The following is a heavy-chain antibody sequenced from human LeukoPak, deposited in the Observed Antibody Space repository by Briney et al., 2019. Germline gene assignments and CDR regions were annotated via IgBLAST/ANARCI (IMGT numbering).Heavy chain of an antibody. Sequence: SETLSLTCTGYGCSISSYYWSWIRQPPGKGLEWIGYIYYSGSTNYNPSLKSRVANSENPYKNQFSLKLSSVSPADTAVYYCGSLSSGSYNWFDPRGQRTLVTVSS. V-gene: IGHV4-59*01. CDR2: IYYSGST. D-gene: IGHD1-26*01. J-gene: IGHJ5*02. CDR3: GSLSSGSYNWFDP. CDR1: GCSISSYY.